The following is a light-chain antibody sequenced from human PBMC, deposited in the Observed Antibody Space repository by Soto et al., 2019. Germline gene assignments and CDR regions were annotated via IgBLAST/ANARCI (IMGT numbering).Light chain of an antibody. CDR2: GAS. J-gene: IGKJ1*01. Sequence: EIVLTQSPGTLSLSPGERATLSCRASQSVSSSYLAWYQQKPGQAPRLLIYGASSRATGIPDRFSGSGSGNDFNLTISRLEPEDFAVYYCQQYGSSQSFGQGTKVEIK. CDR1: QSVSSSY. CDR3: QQYGSSQS. V-gene: IGKV3-20*01.